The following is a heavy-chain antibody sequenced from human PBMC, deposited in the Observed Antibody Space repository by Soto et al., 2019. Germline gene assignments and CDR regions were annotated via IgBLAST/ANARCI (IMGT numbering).Heavy chain of an antibody. J-gene: IGHJ5*02. V-gene: IGHV3-11*01. CDR2: ISRSGSTI. D-gene: IGHD4-4*01. CDR3: ESGLTTAGWFDP. CDR1: GFPFSDYY. Sequence: QVQLVESGGGLVKPAGSLRLSCAASGFPFSDYYMSWIRQAPGKGLEWVSYISRSGSTIYYADSVKGRFTIARDNAKNSLYLQMNSLRAEDTAVYYCESGLTTAGWFDPWGQGTLVTVSS.